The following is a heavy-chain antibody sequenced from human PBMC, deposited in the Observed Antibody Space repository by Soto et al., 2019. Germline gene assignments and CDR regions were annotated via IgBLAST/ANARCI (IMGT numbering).Heavy chain of an antibody. V-gene: IGHV3-15*01. CDR2: IKSETDGETT. CDR1: GFAFSNAW. Sequence: EVQLVESGGGFVKPGGSLRVSCAASGFAFSNAWMSWVRQAPGKGLEWVGRIKSETDGETTDYVAPMKGRFTISRDDSKNTLYLQMNSLKIEDTAVYYCTTDLNGGFDYWGRGTLVTVSS. J-gene: IGHJ4*02. D-gene: IGHD2-8*01. CDR3: TTDLNGGFDY.